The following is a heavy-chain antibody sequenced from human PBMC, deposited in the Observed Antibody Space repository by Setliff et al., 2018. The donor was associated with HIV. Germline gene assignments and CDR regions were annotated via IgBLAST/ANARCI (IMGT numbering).Heavy chain of an antibody. CDR2: FYYSGST. CDR3: ARAGYNSRPYYFDY. D-gene: IGHD6-13*01. J-gene: IGHJ4*02. V-gene: IGHV4-59*11. Sequence: SETLSLTCTVSDASISSHYWSWIRQPPGKGLEWIAYFYYSGSTSYNPSLKSRVTVSIDTSKNQFSLKLNSVTAADTAVYYCARAGYNSRPYYFDYWVQGTLVTVSS. CDR1: DASISSHY.